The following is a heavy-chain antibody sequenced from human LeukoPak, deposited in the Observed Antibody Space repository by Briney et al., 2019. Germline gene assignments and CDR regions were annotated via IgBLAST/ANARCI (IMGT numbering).Heavy chain of an antibody. Sequence: GRSLRLSCAAPGFTFSSYAMHWVRQAPGKGLEWVAVISYDGSNKYYADSVKGRFTISRDNSKNTLYLQMNSLRAEDTAVYYCAREVLLWFGEFDYWGQGTLVTVSS. CDR3: AREVLLWFGEFDY. CDR2: ISYDGSNK. CDR1: GFTFSSYA. V-gene: IGHV3-30-3*01. D-gene: IGHD3-10*01. J-gene: IGHJ4*02.